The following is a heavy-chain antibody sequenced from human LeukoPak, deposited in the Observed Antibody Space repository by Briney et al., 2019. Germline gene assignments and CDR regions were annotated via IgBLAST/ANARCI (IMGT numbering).Heavy chain of an antibody. CDR3: ARGSSSGWYDY. D-gene: IGHD6-19*01. V-gene: IGHV4-59*01. CDR1: GGSISSYY. J-gene: IGHJ4*02. CDR2: IYYSGST. Sequence: SEALSLTCTVSGGSISSYYWSWIRQPPGKGLEWIGYIYYSGSTNYNPSLKSRVTISVDTSKNQFSLKLSSVTAADTAVYYCARGSSSGWYDYWGQGTLVTVSS.